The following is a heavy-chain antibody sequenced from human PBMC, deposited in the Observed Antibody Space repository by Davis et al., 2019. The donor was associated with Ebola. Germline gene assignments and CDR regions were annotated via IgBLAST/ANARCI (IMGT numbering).Heavy chain of an antibody. D-gene: IGHD3-3*01. CDR2: IWYDGSNK. Sequence: PGGSLRLSCAASGFTFSSYGMHWVRQAPGKGLEWVAVIWYDGSNKYYADSVKGRFTISRDNSKNTLYLQMNSLRAEDTAVYYCARGLRAGILRFLDRRGMDVWGQGTTVTVSS. CDR1: GFTFSSYG. CDR3: ARGLRAGILRFLDRRGMDV. V-gene: IGHV3-33*01. J-gene: IGHJ6*02.